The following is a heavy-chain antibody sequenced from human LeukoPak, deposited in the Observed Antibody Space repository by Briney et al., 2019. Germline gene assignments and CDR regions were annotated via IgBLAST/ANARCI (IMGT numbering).Heavy chain of an antibody. CDR1: GFTFSSYA. CDR2: ISGSGGST. D-gene: IGHD2-2*01. V-gene: IGHV3-23*01. J-gene: IGHJ4*02. CDR3: AKCRVVVSAATDY. Sequence: PGGSLRLSCAASGFTFSSYAMSWVRQAPGKGLEWVSAISGSGGSTYYADSVKGRFTISRDNSKNTLYLQMNSLRAEDMAVYYCAKCRVVVSAATDYWGQGTLVTVSS.